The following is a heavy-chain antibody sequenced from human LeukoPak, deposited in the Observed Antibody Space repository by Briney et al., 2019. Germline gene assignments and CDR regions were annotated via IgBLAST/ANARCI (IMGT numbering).Heavy chain of an antibody. Sequence: GGSLRLSCAASGLIVSGNYMSWVRQAPGKGLEWVSVFYSGGSTYYAESVKGRFTISRHNSNNTLYLQMNSLRTEGTAVYYCAKLGEGAFDIWGQGTMVTVSS. CDR3: AKLGEGAFDI. J-gene: IGHJ3*02. D-gene: IGHD3-16*01. V-gene: IGHV3-53*04. CDR1: GLIVSGNY. CDR2: FYSGGST.